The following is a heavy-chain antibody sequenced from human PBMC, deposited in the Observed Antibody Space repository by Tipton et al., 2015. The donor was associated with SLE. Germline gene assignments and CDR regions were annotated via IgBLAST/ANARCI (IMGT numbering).Heavy chain of an antibody. V-gene: IGHV4-59*01. D-gene: IGHD1-26*01. J-gene: IGHJ4*02. CDR3: ARGPVGAIPFDY. CDR1: GGSISSYF. Sequence: TLSLTCTVSGGSISSYFWSWIRQAPGKGLEWIGYISQSGSTKYNASLKSRVTISADTSKNHFSLRLTSVTAADTAVYYCARGPVGAIPFDYWGQGALSTVSS. CDR2: ISQSGST.